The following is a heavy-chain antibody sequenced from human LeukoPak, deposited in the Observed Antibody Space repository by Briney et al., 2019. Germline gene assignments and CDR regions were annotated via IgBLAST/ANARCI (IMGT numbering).Heavy chain of an antibody. D-gene: IGHD2-15*01. CDR1: GFTFSNYA. CDR3: AKGLKGCSGSSCYYFFDF. Sequence: GGSLRLSCAASGFTFSNYAMNWVRQAPGKGLEWVLSITVSGGDAYYAAPVKGRFTISRDNSKNTLDLQMNSLRAEDTAVYYCAKGLKGCSGSSCYYFFDFWGQGALITVSS. V-gene: IGHV3-23*01. J-gene: IGHJ4*02. CDR2: ITVSGGDA.